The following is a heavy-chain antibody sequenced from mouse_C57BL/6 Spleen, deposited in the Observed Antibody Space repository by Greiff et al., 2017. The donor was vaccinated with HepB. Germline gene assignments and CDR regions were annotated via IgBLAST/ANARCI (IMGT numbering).Heavy chain of an antibody. J-gene: IGHJ4*01. CDR3: ARDYYGSSYTMDY. CDR2: IYPRSGNT. Sequence: QVQLQQSGAELARPGASVKLSCKASGYTFTSYGISWVKQSTGQGLEWIGEIYPRSGNTYYNEKFKGKATLTADKSSSTAYMELRSLTSEDSAVYFCARDYYGSSYTMDYWGQGTSVTVSS. D-gene: IGHD1-1*01. V-gene: IGHV1-81*01. CDR1: GYTFTSYG.